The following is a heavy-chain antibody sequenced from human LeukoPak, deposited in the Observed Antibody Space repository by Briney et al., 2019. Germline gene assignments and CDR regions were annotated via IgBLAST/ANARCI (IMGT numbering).Heavy chain of an antibody. J-gene: IGHJ5*02. CDR1: GFTFSSYA. Sequence: GGSLRLSCAASGFTFSSYAMSWVRQAPGKGLEWVSAISGSGVSTYYADSVKGRFTISRDNSKNTLYLQMNSLRAEDTAVYYCARDLAVAVEVNWFDPWGQGTLVTVSS. V-gene: IGHV3-23*01. CDR2: ISGSGVST. D-gene: IGHD6-19*01. CDR3: ARDLAVAVEVNWFDP.